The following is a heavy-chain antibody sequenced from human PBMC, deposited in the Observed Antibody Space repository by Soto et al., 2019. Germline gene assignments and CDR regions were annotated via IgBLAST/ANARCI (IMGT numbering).Heavy chain of an antibody. V-gene: IGHV1-18*01. Sequence: ASVKVSCKASGYTFTSYGISWVRQAPGQGLEWMGWISAYNGNTNYAQKLQGRVTMTTDTSTSTAYMELRSLRSDDTAVYYCARVSFIGYCISTSWYDFEYWGQGNLVTVSS. D-gene: IGHD2-2*01. CDR2: ISAYNGNT. J-gene: IGHJ4*02. CDR1: GYTFTSYG. CDR3: ARVSFIGYCISTSWYDFEY.